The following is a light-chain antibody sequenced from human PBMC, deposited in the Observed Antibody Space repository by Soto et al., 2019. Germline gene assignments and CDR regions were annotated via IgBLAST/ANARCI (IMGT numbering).Light chain of an antibody. CDR3: HQYNNWPLYT. CDR2: DAS. Sequence: EIVMTQSPATLSVSPGERATLSCRASQSISRNLAWYQQRPGRAPRLLIYDASTRATDIPARFSGSGSGTEFTLTISSLQSEDFAVYYCHQYNNWPLYTFGQRTKLEIK. J-gene: IGKJ2*01. V-gene: IGKV3-15*01. CDR1: QSISRN.